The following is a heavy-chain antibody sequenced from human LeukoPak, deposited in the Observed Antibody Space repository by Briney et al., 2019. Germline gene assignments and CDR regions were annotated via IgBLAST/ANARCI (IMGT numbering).Heavy chain of an antibody. CDR3: VGEGTY. CDR2: IYSGGGT. J-gene: IGHJ4*02. CDR1: GLSVSSTY. V-gene: IGHV3-53*01. D-gene: IGHD1-1*01. Sequence: GGALRLSCAASGLSVSSTYMTWVRQAPGRGLAGVSVIYSGGGTNYADSLMGRFSISRDNSKNKLYLQMNSLRADDTAVYYCVGEGTYWGQGTLVTVSS.